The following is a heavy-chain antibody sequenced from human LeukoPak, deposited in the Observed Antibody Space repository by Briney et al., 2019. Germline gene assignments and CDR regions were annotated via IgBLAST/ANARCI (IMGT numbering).Heavy chain of an antibody. CDR2: IYNAETT. D-gene: IGHD4-23*01. CDR1: GGSRSDNY. J-gene: IGHJ4*02. Sequence: SETLSLTCTFSGGSRSDNYWSWIRQSPEKGLEWIGHIYNAETTNYNPSLRSRVTISIDTPRREFSLKLRSVTAADTAVYYCAASTYCGGFDYWDQGILVTVSS. CDR3: AASTYCGGFDY. V-gene: IGHV4-59*01.